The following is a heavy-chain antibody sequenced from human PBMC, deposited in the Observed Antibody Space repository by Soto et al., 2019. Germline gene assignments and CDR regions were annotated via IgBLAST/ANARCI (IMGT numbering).Heavy chain of an antibody. CDR3: AKTHDITGYYFAFDI. V-gene: IGHV3-23*01. CDR1: GFTFSSYA. D-gene: IGHD3-22*01. CDR2: ISGSGGST. Sequence: GGSLRLSCAASGFTFSSYAMSWVRQAPGKGLEWVSAISGSGGSTYYADSVKGRFTISRDNSKNTLYLQMNSLRAEDTNVYYGAKTHDITGYYFAFDIWGQGTMITVSS. J-gene: IGHJ3*02.